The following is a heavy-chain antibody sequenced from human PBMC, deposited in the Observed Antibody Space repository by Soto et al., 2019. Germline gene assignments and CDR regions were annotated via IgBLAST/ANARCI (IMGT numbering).Heavy chain of an antibody. V-gene: IGHV3-30*14. CDR1: GFTFSSYA. D-gene: IGHD3-22*01. Sequence: GGSLRLSCAASGFTFSSYAMHWVRQAPGKGLEWVAVISYDGSNKYYADSVKGRFTISRDNSKNTLYLQMNGLRAEDTAVYYCARGDRYYDTSDYYFDCWGQGTLVTVSS. CDR2: ISYDGSNK. CDR3: ARGDRYYDTSDYYFDC. J-gene: IGHJ4*02.